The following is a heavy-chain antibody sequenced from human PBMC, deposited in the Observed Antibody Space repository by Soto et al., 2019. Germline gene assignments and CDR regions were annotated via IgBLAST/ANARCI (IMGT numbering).Heavy chain of an antibody. Sequence: SETLSLTCALYGGAFIEYYWNWVRQTPGKGLEWIGEVNQSGTSNYKPSLKNRVTMSVDASKKQFSLRLTSVTAADTGIYYCARVRGRAESANSGTDLWGQGTTVTVSS. J-gene: IGHJ6*02. CDR3: ARVRGRAESANSGTDL. V-gene: IGHV4-34*01. D-gene: IGHD1-1*01. CDR1: GGAFIEYY. CDR2: VNQSGTS.